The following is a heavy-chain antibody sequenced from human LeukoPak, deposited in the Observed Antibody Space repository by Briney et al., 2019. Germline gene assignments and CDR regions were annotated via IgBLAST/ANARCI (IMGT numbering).Heavy chain of an antibody. CDR1: GGSISSYY. CDR2: IYYSGST. CDR3: AREKCSGYLYYFDY. V-gene: IGHV4-59*01. Sequence: SETLSLTCTVSGGSISSYYWSWIRQPPGKGLEWIGYIYYSGSTNYNPSLKSRVTISVDTSKNQFSLKLSSVTAADTAVYYCAREKCSGYLYYFDYWGQGTLVTVSS. D-gene: IGHD3-22*01. J-gene: IGHJ4*02.